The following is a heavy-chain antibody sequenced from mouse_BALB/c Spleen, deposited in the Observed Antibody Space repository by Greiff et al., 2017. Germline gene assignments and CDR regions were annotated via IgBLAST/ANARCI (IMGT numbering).Heavy chain of an antibody. Sequence: EVQLQQSGGGLVQPGGSLKLSCAASGFTFSSYTMSWVRQTPEKRLEWVAYISNGGGSTYYPDTVKGRFTISRDNAKNTLYLQMSSLKSEDTAMYYCARSTATYAMDYWGQGTSVTVSS. J-gene: IGHJ4*01. D-gene: IGHD1-2*01. V-gene: IGHV5-12-2*01. CDR1: GFTFSSYT. CDR3: ARSTATYAMDY. CDR2: ISNGGGST.